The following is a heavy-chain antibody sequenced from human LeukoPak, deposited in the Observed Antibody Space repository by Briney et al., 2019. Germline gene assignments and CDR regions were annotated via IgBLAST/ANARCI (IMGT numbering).Heavy chain of an antibody. V-gene: IGHV4-61*01. CDR3: ARRMSGPRYFDY. J-gene: IGHJ4*02. Sequence: PSETLSLTCTVTGGSVSSGSYYWSWIRQPPGKGLEWIGYMYYSGSTNYNPSLKSRVTMSVDTSKNQFSLELSSVTAADTAVYYCARRMSGPRYFDYWGQGTLVAVSS. D-gene: IGHD3-3*01. CDR2: MYYSGST. CDR1: GGSVSSGSYY.